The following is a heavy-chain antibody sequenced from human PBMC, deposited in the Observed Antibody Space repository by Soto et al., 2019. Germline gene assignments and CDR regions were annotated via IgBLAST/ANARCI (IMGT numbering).Heavy chain of an antibody. Sequence: EVHLVESGGGLVQPGGSLRLSRAASGFTFSTHWMTWVRQAPGKGLEWVANINQGGSEKYYVDSVKGRFIISRDNAENSVDLQMNRLIVDDTGIYYCARLRQPHGDGMDVWGQGTTVTVSS. V-gene: IGHV3-7*01. CDR2: INQGGSEK. CDR1: GFTFSTHW. D-gene: IGHD4-17*01. CDR3: ARLRQPHGDGMDV. J-gene: IGHJ6*02.